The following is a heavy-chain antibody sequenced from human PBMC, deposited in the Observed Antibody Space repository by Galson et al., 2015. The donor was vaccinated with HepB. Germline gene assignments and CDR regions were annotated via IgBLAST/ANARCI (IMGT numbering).Heavy chain of an antibody. J-gene: IGHJ6*02. Sequence: SVKVSCKASGYTFTSYAMHWVRQAPGQRLEWMGWINAGNGNTKYSQKFQGRVTITRDTSASTAYMELSSLRSEDTAVYYCARVVGATMTDYYGMDAWGQGTTVTVSS. CDR2: INAGNGNT. D-gene: IGHD1-26*01. V-gene: IGHV1-3*01. CDR3: ARVVGATMTDYYGMDA. CDR1: GYTFTSYA.